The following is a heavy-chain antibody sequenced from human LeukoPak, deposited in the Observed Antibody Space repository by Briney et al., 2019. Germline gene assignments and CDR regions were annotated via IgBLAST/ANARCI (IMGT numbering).Heavy chain of an antibody. CDR1: GGSSSSSSYY. D-gene: IGHD3-22*01. V-gene: IGHV4-39*07. CDR3: ARASGYYYGDFDY. Sequence: SETLSLTCTVSGGSSSSSSYYWGWIRQPPGKGLEWIGSIYYSGSTNYNPSLKSRVTMSVDTSKNQFSLKLSSVTAADTAVYYCARASGYYYGDFDYWGQGTRVTVSS. CDR2: IYYSGST. J-gene: IGHJ4*02.